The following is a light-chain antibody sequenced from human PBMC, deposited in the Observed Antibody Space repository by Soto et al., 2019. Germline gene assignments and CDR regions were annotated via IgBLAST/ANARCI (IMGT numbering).Light chain of an antibody. V-gene: IGKV3-20*01. Sequence: EVVSTQSPGALSLSPGERATLSCRASHSVDSSYFAWYQQRPGQAPRLLIYETSSRATGIPDRFSGSGSGTDFTLTVSRLEPEDFAVYFCQQYGSYPLTFGGGTKVDIK. J-gene: IGKJ4*01. CDR2: ETS. CDR3: QQYGSYPLT. CDR1: HSVDSSY.